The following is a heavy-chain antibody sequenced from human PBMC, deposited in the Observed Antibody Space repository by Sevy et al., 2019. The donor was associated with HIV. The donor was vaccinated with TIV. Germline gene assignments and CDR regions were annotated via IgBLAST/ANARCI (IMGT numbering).Heavy chain of an antibody. CDR3: VKDYMFAADWAPDS. V-gene: IGHV3-23*01. CDR2: LIENGVDT. CDR1: GFTFNNYA. D-gene: IGHD3-10*02. Sequence: GGSLRLSCAASGFTFNNYAMSWVRQPPGKGLEWVSGLIENGVDTYYSDSVRGRFTISRDNSKNTLYLQMNSLRAEDTAIYYCVKDYMFAADWAPDSWGQGTLATVSS. J-gene: IGHJ4*02.